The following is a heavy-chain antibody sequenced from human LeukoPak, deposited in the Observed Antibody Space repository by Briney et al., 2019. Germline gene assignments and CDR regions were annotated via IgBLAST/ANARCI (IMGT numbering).Heavy chain of an antibody. CDR2: ISYDGSNK. D-gene: IGHD3-10*01. Sequence: GGSLRLSCAASGFTFSSYAMHWVRQAPGKGLEWVAVISYDGSNKYYADSVKGRFTISRDNSKNTLYLQMNSLRAEDTAVYYCARAGSLWFGELWSDYWGQGTLVTVSS. CDR1: GFTFSSYA. J-gene: IGHJ4*02. V-gene: IGHV3-30*04. CDR3: ARAGSLWFGELWSDY.